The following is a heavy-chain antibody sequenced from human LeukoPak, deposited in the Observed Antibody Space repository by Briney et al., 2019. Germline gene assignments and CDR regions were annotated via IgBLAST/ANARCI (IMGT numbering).Heavy chain of an antibody. CDR1: GVFISSSSYY. CDR2: IYYSGST. CDR3: ARGPYYDFWSGYQYYFDY. J-gene: IGHJ4*02. D-gene: IGHD3-3*01. Sequence: SETLSLTCTVSGVFISSSSYYWGWIRQPPGKGLEWIGSIYYSGSTYYNPSLKSRVTISVDTSKNQFSLKLSSVTAADTAVYYCARGPYYDFWSGYQYYFDYWGQGTLVTVSS. V-gene: IGHV4-39*01.